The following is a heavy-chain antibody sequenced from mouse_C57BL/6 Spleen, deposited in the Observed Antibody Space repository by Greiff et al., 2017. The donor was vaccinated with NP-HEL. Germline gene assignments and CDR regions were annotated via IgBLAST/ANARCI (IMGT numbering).Heavy chain of an antibody. CDR2: ISGGGGNT. CDR3: ARHGILRSHWYFDV. CDR1: GFTFSSYT. J-gene: IGHJ1*03. D-gene: IGHD1-1*01. Sequence: EVKLMESGGGLVKPGGSLKLSCAASGFTFSSYTMSWVRQTPEKRLEWVATISGGGGNTYYPDSVKGRFTISRDNAKNTLYLQMSSLRSEDTALYYCARHGILRSHWYFDVWGTGTTVTVSS. V-gene: IGHV5-9*01.